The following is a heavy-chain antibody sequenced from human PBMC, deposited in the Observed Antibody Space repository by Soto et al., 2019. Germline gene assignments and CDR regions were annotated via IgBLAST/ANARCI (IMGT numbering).Heavy chain of an antibody. Sequence: EVQLVESGGSLVQPGGSLRLSCAASGFTFSSFWMSWVRQAPGKGLEWVANIKQDGSEKYYVDSVRGRFSISRDNAKNSLFLQMNSLRAEDTAVYYCARRPYGDYGDSFDYWGQGTLVTVSS. V-gene: IGHV3-7*01. J-gene: IGHJ4*02. D-gene: IGHD4-17*01. CDR1: GFTFSSFW. CDR3: ARRPYGDYGDSFDY. CDR2: IKQDGSEK.